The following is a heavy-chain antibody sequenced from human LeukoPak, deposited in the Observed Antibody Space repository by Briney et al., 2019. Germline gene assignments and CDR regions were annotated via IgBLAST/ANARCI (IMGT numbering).Heavy chain of an antibody. CDR2: IYNSGST. J-gene: IGHJ4*02. D-gene: IGHD4-17*01. CDR3: ARENYDYGDPIYFDY. Sequence: PSETLSLTCTVSGGSISSYYWSWIRQPPGKGLEWIGYIYNSGSTNYNSSLKSRVTISVDTSKNQLSLKLSSVTAADTAVYFCARENYDYGDPIYFDYWGQGTLVTVSS. CDR1: GGSISSYY. V-gene: IGHV4-59*12.